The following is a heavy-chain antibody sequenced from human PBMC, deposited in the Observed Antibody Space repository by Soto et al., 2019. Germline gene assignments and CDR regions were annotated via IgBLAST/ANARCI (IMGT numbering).Heavy chain of an antibody. CDR3: ASGPAGNYYYYMDV. Sequence: EVQLVESGGGLVQPGGSLRLSCAASGFTFSSYSMNWVRQAPGKGLEWVSYISSSSSTIYYADSVKGRFTISRDNAKNALYLQMNRLRAEDTAVYYCASGPAGNYYYYMDVWGKGTTVTVSS. CDR1: GFTFSSYS. V-gene: IGHV3-48*01. J-gene: IGHJ6*03. D-gene: IGHD6-25*01. CDR2: ISSSSSTI.